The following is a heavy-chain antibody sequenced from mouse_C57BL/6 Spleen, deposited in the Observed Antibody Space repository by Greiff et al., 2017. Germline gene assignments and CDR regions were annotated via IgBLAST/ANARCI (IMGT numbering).Heavy chain of an antibody. CDR3: ARGSYYSNYFYYYAMDY. CDR2: INPNYGTT. J-gene: IGHJ4*01. Sequence: EVQLQQSGPELVKPGASVKISCKASGYSFTDYNMNWVKQSNGKSLEWIGVINPNYGTTSYNQKFKGKATLTVDQSSSTAYMQLNSLTSEDSAVYYCARGSYYSNYFYYYAMDYWGQGTSVTVSS. V-gene: IGHV1-39*01. CDR1: GYSFTDYN. D-gene: IGHD2-5*01.